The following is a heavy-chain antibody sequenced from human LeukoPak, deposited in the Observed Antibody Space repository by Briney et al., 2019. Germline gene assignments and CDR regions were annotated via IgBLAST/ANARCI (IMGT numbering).Heavy chain of an antibody. Sequence: GGSRGFSWEAPGFTFSPYPMNWFRKAPGKGLGGVSYISGPSDTIHYADSVKGRFTISRDNAKNSLYLQMNSLGAEDTAVYYCARDLGRDRYFDSWGQGTLVTVSS. J-gene: IGHJ4*02. D-gene: IGHD5-24*01. CDR2: ISGPSDTI. V-gene: IGHV3-48*04. CDR3: ARDLGRDRYFDS. CDR1: GFTFSPYP.